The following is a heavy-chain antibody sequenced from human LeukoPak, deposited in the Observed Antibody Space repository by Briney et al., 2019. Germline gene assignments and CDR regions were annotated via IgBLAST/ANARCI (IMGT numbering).Heavy chain of an antibody. CDR3: AKGRLYCSSTSCYTNYYYYYGMDV. V-gene: IGHV3-23*01. CDR1: GFTFSSYA. CDR2: ISGSGGST. J-gene: IGHJ6*02. D-gene: IGHD2-2*02. Sequence: GGSLRLSCAASGFTFSSYAMSWVRQAPGKGLEWVSAISGSGGSTYYADSVKGRFTISRDNSKNTVYLQMNSLRAEDTAVYYCAKGRLYCSSTSCYTNYYYYYGMDVWGQGTTVTVSS.